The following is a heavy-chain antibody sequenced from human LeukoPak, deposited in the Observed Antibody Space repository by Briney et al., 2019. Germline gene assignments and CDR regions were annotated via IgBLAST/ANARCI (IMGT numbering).Heavy chain of an antibody. CDR3: ARDFYDGFALDY. CDR1: GFTVSSNY. Sequence: SGGSLRLSSAASGFTVSSNYMNWVRQAPGKGLEWVSFIFSSSTYIYYTDSVKGRFTISRDNARNSLYLQMDNLRAEDTGVYYCARDFYDGFALDYWGQGTLVTVSS. J-gene: IGHJ4*02. V-gene: IGHV3-21*03. CDR2: IFSSSTYI. D-gene: IGHD2/OR15-2a*01.